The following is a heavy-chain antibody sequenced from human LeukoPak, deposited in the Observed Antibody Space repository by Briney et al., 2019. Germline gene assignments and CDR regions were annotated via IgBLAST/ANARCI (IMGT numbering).Heavy chain of an antibody. D-gene: IGHD3-3*01. V-gene: IGHV3-48*01. CDR2: ISSSSSTI. CDR3: ARDAYDFWSGYPN. Sequence: GRSLRLSCAASGFTFSSYSMNWVRQAPGKGLEWVSYISSSSSTIYYADSVKGRFTISRDNAKNSLYLQMNSLRAEDTAVYYCARDAYDFWSGYPNWGQGTLVTVSS. J-gene: IGHJ4*02. CDR1: GFTFSSYS.